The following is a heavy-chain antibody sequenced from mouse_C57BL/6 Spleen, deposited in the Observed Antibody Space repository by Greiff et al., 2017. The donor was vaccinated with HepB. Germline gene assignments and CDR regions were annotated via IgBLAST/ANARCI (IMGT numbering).Heavy chain of an antibody. D-gene: IGHD2-3*01. V-gene: IGHV1-59*01. Sequence: VQLQQPGAELVRPGTSVKLSCKASGYTFTSYWMHWVKQRPGQGLEWIGVIDPSDSYTNYNQKFKGKATLTVDTSSSTAYMQLSSLTSEDSAVYYCARGGIYDGYYGGYFDVWGTGTTVTVSS. CDR2: IDPSDSYT. J-gene: IGHJ1*03. CDR3: ARGGIYDGYYGGYFDV. CDR1: GYTFTSYW.